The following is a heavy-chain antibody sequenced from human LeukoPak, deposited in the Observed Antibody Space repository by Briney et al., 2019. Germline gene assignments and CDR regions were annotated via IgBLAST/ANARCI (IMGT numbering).Heavy chain of an antibody. CDR1: SYTFTSYG. V-gene: IGHV1-18*04. J-gene: IGHJ3*02. CDR3: ARDAHYYGSGTYYRRASTFDI. D-gene: IGHD3-10*01. CDR2: ISANNGYT. Sequence: GASVKVSCKASSYTFTSYGISWVRQAPGQGLEWMGWISANNGYTNYAQKLQGRVTMTTDTSTTTAYMELTSLTSDDTAVYYCARDAHYYGSGTYYRRASTFDIWGQGTMVTVSS.